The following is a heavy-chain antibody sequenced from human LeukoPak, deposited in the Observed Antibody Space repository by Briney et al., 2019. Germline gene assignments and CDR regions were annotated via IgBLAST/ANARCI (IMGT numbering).Heavy chain of an antibody. D-gene: IGHD3-9*01. CDR2: IYYSGST. V-gene: IGHV4-39*01. CDR1: GGSISSYY. J-gene: IGHJ4*02. Sequence: SETLSLTCTVSGGSISSYYWGWIRQPPGKGLEWIGSIYYSGSTYYNPSLKSRVTISVDTSKNQFSLKLSSVTAADTAVYYCARVPLRYFDWLLEGPGGDFDYWGQGTLVTVSS. CDR3: ARVPLRYFDWLLEGPGGDFDY.